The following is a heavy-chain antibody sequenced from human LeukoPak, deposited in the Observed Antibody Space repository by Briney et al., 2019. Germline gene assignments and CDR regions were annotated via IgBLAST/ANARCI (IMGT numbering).Heavy chain of an antibody. V-gene: IGHV1-8*01. D-gene: IGHD6-13*01. CDR2: MNPNSGNT. CDR1: GYTFTSYD. Sequence: ASVKVSCKASGYTFTSYDINWVRQATGQGLEWMGWMNPNSGNTGYAQKFQGRVTMTRNTSISTAYMELSSLRSEDTAVYFCAGGPAAAGSSFYYYMDVWGKGTTVTVSS. J-gene: IGHJ6*03. CDR3: AGGPAAAGSSFYYYMDV.